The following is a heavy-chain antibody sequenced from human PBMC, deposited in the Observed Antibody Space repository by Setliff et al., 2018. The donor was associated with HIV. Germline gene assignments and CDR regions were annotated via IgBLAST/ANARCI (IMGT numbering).Heavy chain of an antibody. CDR2: IGSNGRST. V-gene: IGHV3-64*02. Sequence: GGSLRLSCAASGFTFSSYAMHWVRQAPGKGLEYVSAIGSNGRSTNYADSVKGRFTISRDNSKNTLYLQMGSLRAGDMAVYYCARGGSGKYDYWGQGTLVTVSS. CDR3: ARGGSGKYDY. J-gene: IGHJ4*02. D-gene: IGHD2-15*01. CDR1: GFTFSSYA.